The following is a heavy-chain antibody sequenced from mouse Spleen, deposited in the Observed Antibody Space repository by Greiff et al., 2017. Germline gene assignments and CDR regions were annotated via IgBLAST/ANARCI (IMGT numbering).Heavy chain of an antibody. D-gene: IGHD1-1*01. CDR1: GFTFSSYA. J-gene: IGHJ2*01. V-gene: IGHV5-9*04. Sequence: EVKLMESGGGLVKLGGSLKLSCAASGFTFSSYAMSWVRQTPEKRLEWVATISSGGGNTYYPDSVKGRFTISRDNAKNTLYLQMSSLKSEDTAMYYCARHLYGSSPYFDYWGQGTTLTVSS. CDR2: ISSGGGNT. CDR3: ARHLYGSSPYFDY.